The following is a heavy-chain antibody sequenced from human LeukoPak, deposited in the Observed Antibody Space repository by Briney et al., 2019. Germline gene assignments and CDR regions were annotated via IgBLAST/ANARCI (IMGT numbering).Heavy chain of an antibody. V-gene: IGHV4-4*07. CDR3: AKVAKYYYGSETYFFFEN. D-gene: IGHD3-10*01. CDR1: DTSINTYY. Sequence: SETLSLTCTVSDTSINTYYWSWIRQPAGKGLEWIGHIYATGTTNYNPSLKSRVTMSIDTSKNQFSLNLRSVTAADTAVYFCAKVAKYYYGSETYFFFENWGQGNLVTVSS. CDR2: IYATGTT. J-gene: IGHJ4*02.